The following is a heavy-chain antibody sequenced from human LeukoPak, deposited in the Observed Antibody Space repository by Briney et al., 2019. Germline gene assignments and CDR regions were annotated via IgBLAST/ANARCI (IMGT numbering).Heavy chain of an antibody. Sequence: ASVKVSCQTSGYIFTDYYIHWVRQAPGQGLEWMGWINPNSGGTNYEQKFQGRVSMTRETSSTTVYMELNRLKSDDTAVFYCARDRGPDWWGSFDSWGQGTLVTVSS. V-gene: IGHV1-2*02. J-gene: IGHJ4*02. CDR3: ARDRGPDWWGSFDS. CDR2: INPNSGGT. CDR1: GYIFTDYY. D-gene: IGHD3-16*01.